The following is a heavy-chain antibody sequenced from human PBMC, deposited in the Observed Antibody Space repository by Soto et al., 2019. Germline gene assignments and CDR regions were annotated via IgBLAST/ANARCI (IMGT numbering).Heavy chain of an antibody. Sequence: PGGSLRLSCAASGFTFSSYGMHWVRQSPGKGLEWVAVISYDGSNKYYADSVKGRFTISRDNSKNTLYLQMNSLRAEDTAVYYCAKDMSDGRAARPFDYWGQGTLVTVSS. CDR1: GFTFSSYG. V-gene: IGHV3-30*18. D-gene: IGHD6-6*01. CDR2: ISYDGSNK. CDR3: AKDMSDGRAARPFDY. J-gene: IGHJ4*02.